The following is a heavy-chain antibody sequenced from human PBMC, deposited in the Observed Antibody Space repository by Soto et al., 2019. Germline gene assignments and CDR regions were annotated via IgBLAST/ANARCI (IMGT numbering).Heavy chain of an antibody. CDR2: IIPIFGTA. J-gene: IGHJ6*02. D-gene: IGHD2-2*01. CDR3: AREPCISTSCYAGYYYYYGMDV. V-gene: IGHV1-69*13. CDR1: GGTFSSYA. Sequence: ASVKVSCKASGGTFSSYAISWVRQAPGQGLEWMGGIIPIFGTANYAQKFQGRVTITADESTSTAYMELSSLRSEDTAVYYCAREPCISTSCYAGYYYYYGMDVWGQGTTVTVSS.